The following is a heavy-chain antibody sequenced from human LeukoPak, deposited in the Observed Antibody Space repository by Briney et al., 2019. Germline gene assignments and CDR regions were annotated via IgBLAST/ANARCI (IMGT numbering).Heavy chain of an antibody. V-gene: IGHV3-43*01. J-gene: IGHJ4*02. CDR3: AKELDTMFFDY. Sequence: GGSLRLSCATSGFDFDRYTIHWVRQAPGKGLEWVSLAGWAGGTTFYSDSVRGRFTISRDSGRKSVYLQMNSLTTDDTAFYFCAKELDTMFFDYWGQGALVTVSS. CDR1: GFDFDRYT. CDR2: AGWAGGTT. D-gene: IGHD3-10*02.